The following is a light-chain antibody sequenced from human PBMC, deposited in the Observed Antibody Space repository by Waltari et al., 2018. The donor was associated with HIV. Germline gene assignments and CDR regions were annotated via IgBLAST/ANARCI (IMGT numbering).Light chain of an antibody. CDR3: QQLNSYPPDT. Sequence: DIQLTQSPSFRSASVGDRVTITCRASQGISSYLAWYQQKPVKAPKLLIYAASTLQSGVPSRFSGSGSGTEFTLTISSLQPEDFATYYCQQLNSYPPDTFGQGTRLEIK. V-gene: IGKV1-9*01. J-gene: IGKJ5*01. CDR1: QGISSY. CDR2: AAS.